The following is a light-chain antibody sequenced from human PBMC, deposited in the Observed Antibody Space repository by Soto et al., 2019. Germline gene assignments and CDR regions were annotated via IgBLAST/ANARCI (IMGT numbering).Light chain of an antibody. V-gene: IGKV3-11*01. CDR2: DAS. CDR1: QSIRNY. J-gene: IGKJ4*01. Sequence: EIVLTQSPATLSLSPGERATLSCRASQSIRNYLAWYQQKPGQAPKLLIYDASTRATGIPARFSGSGSGTDLTLTISSLEPEDFAVYYCQPRYSWPLTFGGGTKVEIK. CDR3: QPRYSWPLT.